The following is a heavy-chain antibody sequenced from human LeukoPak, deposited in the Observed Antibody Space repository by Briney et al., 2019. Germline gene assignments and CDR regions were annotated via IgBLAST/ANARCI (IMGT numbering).Heavy chain of an antibody. V-gene: IGHV4-61*02. J-gene: IGHJ4*02. D-gene: IGHD5-18*01. CDR3: ARASETAMVTL. Sequence: PSETLSLTCTVSGVSITSGTYYWTWIRQPAGKGLEWIGRIYSTGRVNYNPSLKSRVTMLLDTSKNHISLKLTSVTAADTAIYFCARASETAMVTLWGQGTLVTASS. CDR1: GVSITSGTYY. CDR2: IYSTGRV.